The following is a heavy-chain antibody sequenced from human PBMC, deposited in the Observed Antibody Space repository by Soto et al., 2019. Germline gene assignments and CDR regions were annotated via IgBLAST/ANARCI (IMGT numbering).Heavy chain of an antibody. J-gene: IGHJ4*02. Sequence: QVQLVESGGGVVQPGRSLRLSCAASGFTFSSYAMHWVRQAPGKGLEWVAVISYDGSNKYYADSVKGRFTISRDNSKNTLYLQMNSLRAEDTAVYYCASSLAARPSVLGYWGQGTLVTVSS. CDR3: ASSLAARPSVLGY. V-gene: IGHV3-30-3*01. CDR2: ISYDGSNK. D-gene: IGHD6-6*01. CDR1: GFTFSSYA.